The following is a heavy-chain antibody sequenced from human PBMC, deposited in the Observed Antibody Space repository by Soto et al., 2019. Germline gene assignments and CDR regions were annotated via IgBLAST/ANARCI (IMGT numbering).Heavy chain of an antibody. J-gene: IGHJ4*02. CDR1: GFTFSSYA. CDR3: AKAGYSSGWNRVYYFDY. CDR2: ISGSGGST. Sequence: PGGSLRLSCAASGFTFSSYAMSWVRQAPGKGLEWVSAISGSGGSTYYADSVKGRFTISRDNSKNTLYLQMNSLRAEDTAVYYCAKAGYSSGWNRVYYFDYWGQGTLVTVSS. V-gene: IGHV3-23*01. D-gene: IGHD6-19*01.